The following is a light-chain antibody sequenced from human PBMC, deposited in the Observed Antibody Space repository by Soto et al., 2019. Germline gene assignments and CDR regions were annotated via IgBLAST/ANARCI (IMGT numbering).Light chain of an antibody. CDR3: SSYTTAYFYV. CDR2: GVT. CDR1: NSDIGAYNY. V-gene: IGLV2-14*01. J-gene: IGLJ1*01. Sequence: QSALTQPASVSGSPGQSITISCTGSNSDIGAYNYVSWYQQHPGKAPKLIIHGVTNRPSGVSHRFSGSKPDYTASLTISGLQAEDEGDYYCSSYTTAYFYVFGTGTKVTVL.